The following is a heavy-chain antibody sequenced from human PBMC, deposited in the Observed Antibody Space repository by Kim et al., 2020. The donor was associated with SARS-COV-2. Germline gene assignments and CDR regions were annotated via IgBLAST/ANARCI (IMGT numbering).Heavy chain of an antibody. J-gene: IGHJ3*02. V-gene: IGHV4-4*02. CDR3: ARELSTGDDAYDM. D-gene: IGHD7-27*01. Sequence: CNPSLKRRVTISVDESKNQFSLKLSSVTAAGTAMYYCARELSTGDDAYDMWGQGTMVTVSS.